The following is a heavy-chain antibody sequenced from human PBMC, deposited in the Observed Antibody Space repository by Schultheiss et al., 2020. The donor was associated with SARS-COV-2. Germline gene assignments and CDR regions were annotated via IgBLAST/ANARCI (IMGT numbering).Heavy chain of an antibody. D-gene: IGHD1-26*01. Sequence: GGSLRLSCAASRFTFSSYWMTWVRQAPGKGLEWVASIKQDGSEKYYVDSVKGRFTISRDNAKNSLYLQMKTLRAEDTAVYFCATDRVGPTTDFDHWGQGTLVTVSS. CDR3: ATDRVGPTTDFDH. CDR1: RFTFSSYW. J-gene: IGHJ4*02. V-gene: IGHV3-7*01. CDR2: IKQDGSEK.